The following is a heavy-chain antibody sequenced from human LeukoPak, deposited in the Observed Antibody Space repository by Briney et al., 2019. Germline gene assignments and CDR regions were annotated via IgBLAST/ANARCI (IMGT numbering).Heavy chain of an antibody. D-gene: IGHD2-8*02. J-gene: IGHJ3*01. V-gene: IGHV3-21*01. CDR3: ARDESPWYAFDV. CDR1: GFTFSSYS. CDR2: ISSSSSYI. Sequence: GGSLRLSCAASGFTFSSYSMNWVRQAPGKGLEWVSSISSSSSYIYYADSVKGRFTISRDNAKNSLYLQMNSLRAEDTAVYYCARDESPWYAFDVWGQGTMVTVSS.